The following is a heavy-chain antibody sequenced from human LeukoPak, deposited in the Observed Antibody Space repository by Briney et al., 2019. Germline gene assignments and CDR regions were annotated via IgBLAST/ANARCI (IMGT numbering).Heavy chain of an antibody. CDR1: GFTFSSYA. CDR3: AKAGVPAAIFYYYGMDV. J-gene: IGHJ6*02. V-gene: IGHV3-23*01. D-gene: IGHD2-2*01. CDR2: ISGSGGST. Sequence: GGSLRLSCAASGFTFSSYAMHWVRQAPGKGLEWVSAISGSGGSTYYADSVKGRFTISRDNSKNTLYLQMNSLRAEDTAVYYCAKAGVPAAIFYYYGMDVWGQGTTVTVSS.